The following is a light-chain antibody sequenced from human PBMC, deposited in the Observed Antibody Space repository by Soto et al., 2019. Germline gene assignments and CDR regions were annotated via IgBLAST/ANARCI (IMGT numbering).Light chain of an antibody. Sequence: IVLTQSPATLSLSPGERATLSCRASQSVSSYLAWYQQKPGQAPRLLIYDASNRATGIPARFSGSGSGTDFTLTISSLAPEDFAVYYCQQRINWPLTFGGGTKVEIK. CDR2: DAS. V-gene: IGKV3-11*01. CDR3: QQRINWPLT. J-gene: IGKJ4*01. CDR1: QSVSSY.